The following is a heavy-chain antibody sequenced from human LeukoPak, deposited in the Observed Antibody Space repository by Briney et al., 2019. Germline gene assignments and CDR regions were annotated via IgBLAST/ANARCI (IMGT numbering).Heavy chain of an antibody. CDR1: GGTFSSYA. CDR3: ARVGDGYSRPQYNY. V-gene: IGHV1-69*04. Sequence: ASVKVSCKASGGTFSSYAISWVRQAPGQGLEWMGRIIPILGIANYAQKFQGRVTITADKSTSTAYMELSSLRSEDTAVCYCARVGDGYSRPQYNYWGQGTLVTVSS. D-gene: IGHD4-4*01. CDR2: IIPILGIA. J-gene: IGHJ4*02.